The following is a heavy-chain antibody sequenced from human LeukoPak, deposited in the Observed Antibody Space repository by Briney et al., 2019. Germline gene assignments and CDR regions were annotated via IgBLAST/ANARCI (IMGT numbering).Heavy chain of an antibody. Sequence: GGSLRLSCAASGFTFSSYAMHWVRQAPGKGLEYVSAISSNGGSTYYANSVKGRFSISRDNSKNTLYLQMGSLRAGDMAVYYCARDGSAVAAPGYYGMDVWGQGTTVTVSS. J-gene: IGHJ6*02. CDR3: ARDGSAVAAPGYYGMDV. CDR1: GFTFSSYA. D-gene: IGHD6-19*01. V-gene: IGHV3-64*01. CDR2: ISSNGGST.